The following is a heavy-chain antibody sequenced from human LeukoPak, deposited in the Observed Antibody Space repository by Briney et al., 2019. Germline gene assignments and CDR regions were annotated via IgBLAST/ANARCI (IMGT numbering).Heavy chain of an antibody. CDR3: ARGGPKITMIVVVKRPGGFDY. Sequence: SETLSLTCTVSGGSISSYYWSWIRQPPGKGLEWIGYIYYSGSTNYNPSLKSRVTISVDTSKNQFSLKLSSVTAADTAVYYCARGGPKITMIVVVKRPGGFDYWGQGTLVTVSS. V-gene: IGHV4-59*01. D-gene: IGHD3-22*01. J-gene: IGHJ4*02. CDR2: IYYSGST. CDR1: GGSISSYY.